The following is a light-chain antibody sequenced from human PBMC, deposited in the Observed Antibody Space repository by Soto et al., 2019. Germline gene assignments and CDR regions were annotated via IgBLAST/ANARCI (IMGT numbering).Light chain of an antibody. V-gene: IGLV2-14*01. CDR3: SSFTSRSTFNYV. Sequence: QSALTQPASVSGSPGQSITISCTGTSGDVGAYNYISWYQQYPGTAPKIMIYEVSSRPSGVSHRFSGSKSGNTASLTISGLQPEDEADYYCSSFTSRSTFNYVFGTGTKVTVL. CDR1: SGDVGAYNY. J-gene: IGLJ1*01. CDR2: EVS.